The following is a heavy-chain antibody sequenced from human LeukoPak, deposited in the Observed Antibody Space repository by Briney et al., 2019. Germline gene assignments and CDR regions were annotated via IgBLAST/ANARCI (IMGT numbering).Heavy chain of an antibody. J-gene: IGHJ5*02. Sequence: GASVKVSCKVSGYTLTELSMHWVRQAPGKGLEWMGGFDPEDGETIYAQKFQGRVTMTKDTSTDTAYMELSSLRSEDTAVYYCATANDMITFGGVIVNVDWFDPWGQGTLVTVSS. CDR3: ATANDMITFGGVIVNVDWFDP. CDR2: FDPEDGET. D-gene: IGHD3-16*02. CDR1: GYTLTELS. V-gene: IGHV1-24*01.